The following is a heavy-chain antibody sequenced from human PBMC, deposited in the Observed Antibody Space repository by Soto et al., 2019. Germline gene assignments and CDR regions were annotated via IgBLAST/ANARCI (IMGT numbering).Heavy chain of an antibody. D-gene: IGHD6-13*01. CDR3: ARAVNSSSWYY. V-gene: IGHV4-31*03. J-gene: IGHJ4*02. CDR1: GGSISSGGYY. CDR2: IYYSGST. Sequence: SETLSLTCTVSGGSISSGGYYWSWIRQHPGKGLEWIGYIYYSGSTYYNPSLKSRVTISVDTAKNQFSLKLSSVTAADTAVYYCARAVNSSSWYYWGQGTLVTVSS.